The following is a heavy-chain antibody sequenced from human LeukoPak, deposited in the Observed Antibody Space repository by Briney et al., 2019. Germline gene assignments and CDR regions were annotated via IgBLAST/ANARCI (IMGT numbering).Heavy chain of an antibody. Sequence: PGGSLRLSCAASGFTFSSYGMHWVPQAPGKGLEWVAVISYDGSNKYYADSVKGRFTISRDNSKNTLDLQMNSLRAEDTAVYYCAKDRVHYYGSGSYNFDYWGQGTLVTVSS. J-gene: IGHJ4*02. V-gene: IGHV3-30*18. CDR3: AKDRVHYYGSGSYNFDY. CDR2: ISYDGSNK. CDR1: GFTFSSYG. D-gene: IGHD3-10*01.